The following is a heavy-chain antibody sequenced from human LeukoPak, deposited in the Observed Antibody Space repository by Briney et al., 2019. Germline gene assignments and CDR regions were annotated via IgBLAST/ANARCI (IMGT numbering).Heavy chain of an antibody. D-gene: IGHD3-22*01. J-gene: IGHJ4*02. CDR3: ARGPVVDYYDSSGYYYVFDY. CDR2: ISSSSGYI. V-gene: IGHV3-21*01. Sequence: PGGSLRLSCAASGFTFSSYSMNWLRQAPGKGLEWVSSISSSSGYIYYADSVKGRFSISRDNAENSLYLQMNSLRAEDTAVYYCARGPVVDYYDSSGYYYVFDYWGQGTLVTVSS. CDR1: GFTFSSYS.